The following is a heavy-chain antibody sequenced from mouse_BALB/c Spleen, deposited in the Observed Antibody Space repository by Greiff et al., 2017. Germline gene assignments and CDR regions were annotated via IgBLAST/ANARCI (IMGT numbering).Heavy chain of an antibody. V-gene: IGHV5-17*02. CDR1: GFTFSSFG. CDR2: ISSGSSTI. J-gene: IGHJ1*01. CDR3: ARRSSTATGYFDV. D-gene: IGHD1-2*01. Sequence: EVKVVESGGGLVQPGGSRKLSCAASGFTFSSFGMHWVRQAPEKGLEWVAYISSGSSTIYYADTVKGRFTISRDNPKNTLFLQMTSLRSEDTAMYYCARRSSTATGYFDVWGAGTTVTVSS.